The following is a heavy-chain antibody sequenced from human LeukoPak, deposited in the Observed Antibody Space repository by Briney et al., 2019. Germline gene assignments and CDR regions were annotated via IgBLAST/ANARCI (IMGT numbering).Heavy chain of an antibody. Sequence: PGGSLRLSCAASGFTFSTSGMNWVRLAPGKGMERVSYISSSGSPIYYADSVKGRFTISRDNAKNSLYLQMNSLRDEDTAVYYCARNTPGRVYFDYWGQGTLVTVSS. D-gene: IGHD1-26*01. CDR2: ISSSGSPI. CDR1: GFTFSTSG. CDR3: ARNTPGRVYFDY. V-gene: IGHV3-48*02. J-gene: IGHJ4*02.